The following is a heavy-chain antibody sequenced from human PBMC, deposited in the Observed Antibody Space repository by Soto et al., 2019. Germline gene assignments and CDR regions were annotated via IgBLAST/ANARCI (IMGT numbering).Heavy chain of an antibody. Sequence: PSETQSLTCALYCGSFSGYYWSFVRQPPGKGLEWIGEINHSGSTNYNPSLKSRVTISVDTSKNQFSLKLSSVTAADTAVYYCARGKVRGVPFDYWGQGTLVTVSS. CDR3: ARGKVRGVPFDY. V-gene: IGHV4-34*01. CDR2: INHSGST. CDR1: CGSFSGYY. D-gene: IGHD3-10*01. J-gene: IGHJ4*02.